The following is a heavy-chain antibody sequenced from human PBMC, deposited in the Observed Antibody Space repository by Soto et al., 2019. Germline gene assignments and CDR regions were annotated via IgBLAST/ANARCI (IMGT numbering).Heavy chain of an antibody. V-gene: IGHV4-34*01. CDR1: GGSFSGYY. CDR2: INHSGST. J-gene: IGHJ4*02. Sequence: SETLSLTCAVYGGSFSGYYWSWIRQPPGKGLEWIGEINHSGSTNYNPSLKSRVTISVDTSKNQFSLKLSSVTAADTAVYYCARVRNLPDCSSTSCYHRGIFDYWGQGTLVTVSS. D-gene: IGHD2-2*01. CDR3: ARVRNLPDCSSTSCYHRGIFDY.